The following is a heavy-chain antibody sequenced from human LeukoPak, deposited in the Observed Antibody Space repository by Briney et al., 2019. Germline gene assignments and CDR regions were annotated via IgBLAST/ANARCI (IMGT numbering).Heavy chain of an antibody. D-gene: IGHD3-9*01. Sequence: GSLRLSCEASGFTFSTYPMHWVRQAPDKGLEWVAMISYHGSNEYYADSVKGRFTISRDNSKNTLYLQMNNPRVEDTAIYYCARVHDTTGYYHYFDSWGQGTLVTVSS. CDR2: ISYHGSNE. CDR3: ARVHDTTGYYHYFDS. V-gene: IGHV3-30*03. CDR1: GFTFSTYP. J-gene: IGHJ4*02.